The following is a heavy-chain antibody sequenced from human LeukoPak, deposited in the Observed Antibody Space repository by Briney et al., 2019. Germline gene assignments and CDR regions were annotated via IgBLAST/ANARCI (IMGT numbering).Heavy chain of an antibody. J-gene: IGHJ6*02. CDR1: GFTFSNYW. D-gene: IGHD3-16*01. CDR3: AKQQGVDYYYGMDV. Sequence: GGSLRLSCAASGFTFSNYWMSWVRQAPGKGLEWVSTISGSGGSTYYADSVKGRFTISRDNSKDTLYLQMNSLRAEDTAVYYCAKQQGVDYYYGMDVWGQGTTVTVSS. V-gene: IGHV3-23*01. CDR2: ISGSGGST.